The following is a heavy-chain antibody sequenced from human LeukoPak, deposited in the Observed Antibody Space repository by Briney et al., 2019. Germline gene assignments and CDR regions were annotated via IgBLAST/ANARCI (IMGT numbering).Heavy chain of an antibody. V-gene: IGHV4-34*01. J-gene: IGHJ5*02. CDR3: ARIRCGRGQARCYNH. D-gene: IGHD2-21*01. CDR2: VSPGGYT. Sequence: PSETLSLTCAVSGVSVIDYYWSWIRQSPEKGLEWIGEVSPGGYTTYNPSLRSRVIISEDTSENQLSLNVTSVTAADTALYYCARIRCGRGQARCYNHWAQGSLVTVSS. CDR1: GVSVIDYY.